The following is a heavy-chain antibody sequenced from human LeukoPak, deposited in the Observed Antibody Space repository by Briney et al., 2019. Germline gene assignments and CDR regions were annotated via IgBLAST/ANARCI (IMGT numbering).Heavy chain of an antibody. J-gene: IGHJ5*02. CDR1: GFTFSSYA. CDR2: ISGSGGST. Sequence: GGSLRLSCAASGFTFSSYAMSWVRQAPGKGLEWVSAISGSGGSTYYADSVKGRFTISRDNSKNTLSLQMNSLRAEDTAVYYCATSLLWFGELMFDPWGQGTLVTVSS. D-gene: IGHD3-10*01. V-gene: IGHV3-23*01. CDR3: ATSLLWFGELMFDP.